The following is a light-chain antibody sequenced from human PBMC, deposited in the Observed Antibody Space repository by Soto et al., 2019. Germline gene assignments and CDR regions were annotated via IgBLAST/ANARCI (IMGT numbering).Light chain of an antibody. J-gene: IGKJ1*01. CDR2: DAS. Sequence: EIVLTQSPGTLSLSPGERATLSCRASQSVSSNYLAWHQQKLGQAPRLLIYDASRRATGIPDRFSGSGSGTDFTLTISRLEPEDFVVYYCQQYGRSPTFGQGTKVDI. V-gene: IGKV3-20*01. CDR3: QQYGRSPT. CDR1: QSVSSNY.